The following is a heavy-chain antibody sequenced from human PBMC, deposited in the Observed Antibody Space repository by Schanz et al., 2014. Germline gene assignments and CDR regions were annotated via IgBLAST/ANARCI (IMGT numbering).Heavy chain of an antibody. V-gene: IGHV1-2*06. CDR2: INPSSGGT. CDR3: ARESVSRTRLFDP. CDR1: GYTFTNHY. J-gene: IGHJ5*02. D-gene: IGHD3-3*01. Sequence: QVQVIQSGPEVKKPGASVKVSCKASGYTFTNHYLHWVRQAPGQGLEWMGRINPSSGGTNYAQNFQGRVTMTKDTSINTVYMELSTLTSDDTAVYYCARESVSRTRLFDPWGQGTLVTVSS.